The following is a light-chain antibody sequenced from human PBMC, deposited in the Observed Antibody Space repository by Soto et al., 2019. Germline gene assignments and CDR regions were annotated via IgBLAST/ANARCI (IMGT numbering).Light chain of an antibody. CDR2: DVI. J-gene: IGLJ1*01. V-gene: IGLV2-14*03. CDR1: SSDVGAYNY. CDR3: CSYTSATTYV. Sequence: SALTKAASGSGAHGLWITISYTRTSSDVGAYNYASWYQQHHPGEAPKLIIYDVIHRPPGVSNRFSGSKSGNTASLTISGLQTEDEADYYCCSYTSATTYVFGIGTKFTVL.